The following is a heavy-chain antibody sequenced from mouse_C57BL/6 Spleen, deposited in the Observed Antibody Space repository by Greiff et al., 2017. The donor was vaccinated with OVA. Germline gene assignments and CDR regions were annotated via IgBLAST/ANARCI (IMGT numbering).Heavy chain of an antibody. CDR3: AREEEVYYGSSYAMDY. CDR1: GFTFSDYG. Sequence: DVKLVESGGGLVKPGGSLKLSCAASGFTFSDYGMHWVRQAPEKGLEWVAYISSGSSTIYYADTVKGRFTISRDNAKNTLFLQMTSLRSEDTAMYYCAREEEVYYGSSYAMDYWGQGTSVTVSS. CDR2: ISSGSSTI. J-gene: IGHJ4*01. D-gene: IGHD1-1*01. V-gene: IGHV5-17*01.